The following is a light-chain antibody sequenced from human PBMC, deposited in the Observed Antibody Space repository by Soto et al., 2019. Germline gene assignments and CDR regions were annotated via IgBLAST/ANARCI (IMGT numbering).Light chain of an antibody. CDR3: QQFNNWPLT. CDR2: GAS. CDR1: QSVSTN. V-gene: IGKV3-15*01. J-gene: IGKJ4*01. Sequence: EVLMTQSPATLSVSPGEIATLSCRASQSVSTNLAWYQQKRGQAPRLLIYGASNMATGIPARFSGSGSGTEFTLTISNLQSEDFAVYYCQQFNNWPLTFGGGTKVEIK.